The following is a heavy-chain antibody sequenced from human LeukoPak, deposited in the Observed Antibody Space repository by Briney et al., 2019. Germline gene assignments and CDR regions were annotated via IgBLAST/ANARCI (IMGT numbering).Heavy chain of an antibody. CDR1: GFTFSSYT. V-gene: IGHV3-48*01. CDR2: ISDSGSTI. CDR3: VRSGDY. J-gene: IGHJ4*02. Sequence: GGSLRLSCAASGFTFSSYTMNWVRQAPGKGLEWVSYISDSGSTIFYADPVRGRFTISRDNAKNSLYLQMNSLRAQDTAVYYCVRSGDYWGQGTLVTVSS.